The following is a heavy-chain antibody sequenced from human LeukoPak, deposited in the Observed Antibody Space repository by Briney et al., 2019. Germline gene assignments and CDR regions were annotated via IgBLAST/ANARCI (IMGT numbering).Heavy chain of an antibody. V-gene: IGHV5-51*01. Sequence: GDSLKISCQGSGYSFSSFWVGWVRQTPGKGLEWMGVVYPDDSAARYSPSFQGQITFSADESLDTAYLQWSSLRASDTGIYFCARSRVWGDSRWAFDYWGQGTPVTVSS. D-gene: IGHD3-16*01. CDR1: GYSFSSFW. J-gene: IGHJ4*02. CDR2: VYPDDSAA. CDR3: ARSRVWGDSRWAFDY.